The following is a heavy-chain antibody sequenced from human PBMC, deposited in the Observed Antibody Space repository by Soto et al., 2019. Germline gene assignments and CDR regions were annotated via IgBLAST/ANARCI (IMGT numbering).Heavy chain of an antibody. CDR2: INAGNGNT. CDR3: ARDEEKITMVRGVDYYYYYMDV. CDR1: GYTFTSYA. Sequence: ASVKVSCKASGYTFTSYAMHWVRQAPGQRLEWMGWINAGNGNTKYSQKFQGRVTITRDTSASTAYMELSSLRSEDTAVYYCARDEEKITMVRGVDYYYYYMDVWGKGTTVTVSS. J-gene: IGHJ6*03. D-gene: IGHD3-10*01. V-gene: IGHV1-3*01.